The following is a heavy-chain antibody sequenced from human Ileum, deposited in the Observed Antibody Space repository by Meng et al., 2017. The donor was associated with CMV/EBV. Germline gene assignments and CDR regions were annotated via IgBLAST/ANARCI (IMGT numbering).Heavy chain of an antibody. Sequence: SETLSLTCSVSDYSISSTYYWGWIRQPPGKGLEWIGSIHHSGNTYYNPSLKSRVTISVDTSKNQFSLDLSSVTAADTALYYCARLIGDGDPSRGAIDIWGQGTMVAVSS. D-gene: IGHD2-21*02. J-gene: IGHJ3*02. CDR3: ARLIGDGDPSRGAIDI. V-gene: IGHV4-38-2*02. CDR1: DYSISSTYY. CDR2: IHHSGNT.